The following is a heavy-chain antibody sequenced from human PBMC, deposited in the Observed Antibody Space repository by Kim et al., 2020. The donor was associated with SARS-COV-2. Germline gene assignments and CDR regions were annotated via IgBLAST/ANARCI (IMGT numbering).Heavy chain of an antibody. V-gene: IGHV1-24*01. CDR2: FDPEDGET. CDR3: ATVGIAAAGYYGMDV. Sequence: ASVKVSCKVSGYTLTELSMHWVRRAPGKGLEWMGGFDPEDGETIYAQKFQGRVTMTEDTSTDTAYMELSSLRSEDTAVYYCATVGIAAAGYYGMDVWGQGTTVTVSS. CDR1: GYTLTELS. D-gene: IGHD6-13*01. J-gene: IGHJ6*02.